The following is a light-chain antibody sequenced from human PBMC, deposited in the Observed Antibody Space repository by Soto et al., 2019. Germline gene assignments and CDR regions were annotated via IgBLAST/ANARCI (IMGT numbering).Light chain of an antibody. Sequence: EIVLTQSPATLSLSPGERATLSCRASQSVKNFLAWYQQKPGQAPRLLIYDALIRAAGIPARFSGSGSGTDFTLTISSLEPEDFALYNCQRSGKWPPYTFGQGTRLEIK. CDR1: QSVKNF. CDR3: QRSGKWPPYT. V-gene: IGKV3-11*01. CDR2: DAL. J-gene: IGKJ2*01.